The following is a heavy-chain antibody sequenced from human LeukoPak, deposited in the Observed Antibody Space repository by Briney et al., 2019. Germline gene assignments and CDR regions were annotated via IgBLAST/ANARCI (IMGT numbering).Heavy chain of an antibody. V-gene: IGHV4-34*01. D-gene: IGHD5-18*01. CDR1: GGSFSGYY. Sequence: SETLSLTCAVYGGSFSGYYWSWIRQPPGKGLEWIGEINHSGSTNYNPSLKSRVTISVDTSKNQFSLKLSSVTAADTAVYYCARGLVHSYVKSYYYYYMDVGGKGTTVTVSS. J-gene: IGHJ6*03. CDR2: INHSGST. CDR3: ARGLVHSYVKSYYYYYMDV.